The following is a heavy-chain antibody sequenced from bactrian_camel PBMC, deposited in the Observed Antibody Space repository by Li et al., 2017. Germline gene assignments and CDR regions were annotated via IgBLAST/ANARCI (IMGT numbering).Heavy chain of an antibody. D-gene: IGHD1*01. CDR3: AAVRACRTLSLQSDTYYY. Sequence: HVQLVESGGGSVQAGGSLTLSCAASGYSYSRYCMAWFRQAPGKEREWVAAIYTGGDSTYYADSVKGRFTISVDNADNTLYLQMNDLKPEDTAMYTCAAVRACRTLSLQSDTYYYWGQGTQVTVS. CDR2: IYTGGDST. CDR1: GYSYSRYC. V-gene: IGHV3S1*01. J-gene: IGHJ4*01.